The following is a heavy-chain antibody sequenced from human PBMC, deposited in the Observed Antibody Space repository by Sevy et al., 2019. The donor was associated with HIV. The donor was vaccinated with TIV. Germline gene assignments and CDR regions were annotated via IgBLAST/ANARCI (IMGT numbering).Heavy chain of an antibody. Sequence: ASVKVSCKASGYTFTSYGISWVRQAPGQGLEWMGWISAYNGNTNYAQKLQGRVTMTTDTSTSTAYMELRSLRSDDTAVYYCARICGYYSAYYYYMDVWGKGTTVTVSS. CDR2: ISAYNGNT. D-gene: IGHD3-22*01. V-gene: IGHV1-18*01. CDR3: ARICGYYSAYYYYMDV. CDR1: GYTFTSYG. J-gene: IGHJ6*03.